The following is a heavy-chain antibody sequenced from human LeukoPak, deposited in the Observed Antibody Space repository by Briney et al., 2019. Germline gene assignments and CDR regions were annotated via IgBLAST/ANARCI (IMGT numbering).Heavy chain of an antibody. J-gene: IGHJ4*02. CDR2: ISSSSSTI. CDR1: GFTFSNYA. V-gene: IGHV3-48*01. Sequence: HPGESLRLSCAASGFTFSNYAMNWVRQAPGKGLEWVSYISSSSSTIYYADSVKGRFTISRDNAKNSLYLQMNSLRAEDTAVYYCARGPGSVLWFGELLSYFDYWGQGTLVTVSS. CDR3: ARGPGSVLWFGELLSYFDY. D-gene: IGHD3-10*01.